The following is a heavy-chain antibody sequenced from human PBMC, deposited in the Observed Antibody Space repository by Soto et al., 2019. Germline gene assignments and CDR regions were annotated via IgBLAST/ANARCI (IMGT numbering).Heavy chain of an antibody. CDR2: IGLTGGGA. D-gene: IGHD6-19*01. CDR1: GFTFSHQT. J-gene: IGHJ4*02. V-gene: IGHV3-64*04. CDR3: ARSYSSGWEFDY. Sequence: PGGSLRLSCSASGFTFSHQTMYWVRQAPGKGLEYVSAIGLTGGGAYYADSVKGRFTVSRDNAQNSLSLKLNSLRVEDTAVYYCARSYSSGWEFDYWGQGTQVTVSS.